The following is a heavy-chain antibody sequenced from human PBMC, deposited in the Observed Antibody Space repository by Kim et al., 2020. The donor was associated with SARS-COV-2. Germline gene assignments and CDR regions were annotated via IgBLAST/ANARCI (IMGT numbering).Heavy chain of an antibody. V-gene: IGHV4-39*02. CDR3: ARDGHYPYNWFDP. J-gene: IGHJ5*02. Sequence: SETLSLTCTVSGGSISSSSYYWGWIRQHPGKGLEWIGSIYYSGSTYYNPSLKSRVTISVDTSKNQFSLKLSSVTAADTAVYYCARDGHYPYNWFDPWGQGTLVTVSS. CDR2: IYYSGST. D-gene: IGHD4-17*01. CDR1: GGSISSSSYY.